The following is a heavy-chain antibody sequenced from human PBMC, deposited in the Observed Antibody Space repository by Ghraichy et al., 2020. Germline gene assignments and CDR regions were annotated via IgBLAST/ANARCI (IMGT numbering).Heavy chain of an antibody. D-gene: IGHD6-19*01. Sequence: LSLTCAASGITFSDFYMSWIRQAPGKGLEWTSYISSTSNYIDYADSVEGRFTISRDNAQSSLYLQMSSLRAEDSGLYYCAATSVAGTIEYWGRGTLVTVSS. CDR1: GITFSDFY. CDR2: ISSTSNYI. J-gene: IGHJ4*02. V-gene: IGHV3-11*06. CDR3: AATSVAGTIEY.